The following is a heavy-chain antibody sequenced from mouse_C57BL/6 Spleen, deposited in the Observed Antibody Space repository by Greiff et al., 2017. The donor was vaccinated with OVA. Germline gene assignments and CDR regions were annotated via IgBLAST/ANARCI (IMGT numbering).Heavy chain of an antibody. Sequence: EVNLVESGEGLVKPGGSLKLSCAASGFTFSSYAMSWVRQTPEKRLEWVAYISSGGDYIYYADTVKGRFTISRDNARNTLYLQMSSLKSEDTAMYYCTRVDYYGRGDYFDYWGQGTTLTVSS. CDR3: TRVDYYGRGDYFDY. CDR1: GFTFSSYA. J-gene: IGHJ2*01. CDR2: ISSGGDYI. D-gene: IGHD1-1*01. V-gene: IGHV5-9-1*02.